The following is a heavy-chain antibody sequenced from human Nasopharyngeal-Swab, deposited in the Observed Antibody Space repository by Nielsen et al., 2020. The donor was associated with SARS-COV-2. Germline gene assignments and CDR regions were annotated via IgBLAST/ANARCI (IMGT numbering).Heavy chain of an antibody. CDR3: ARYRRRRGSYYDILPGYDAFDI. Sequence: SVKVSCKASGGTFSSYAISWVRQDPGQGLEWMGGIIPIFGTANYAQKFQGRVTITADESTSTAYMELSSLRSEDTAVYYCARYRRRRGSYYDILPGYDAFDIWGQGTMVTVSS. V-gene: IGHV1-69*13. CDR2: IIPIFGTA. D-gene: IGHD3-9*01. J-gene: IGHJ3*02. CDR1: GGTFSSYA.